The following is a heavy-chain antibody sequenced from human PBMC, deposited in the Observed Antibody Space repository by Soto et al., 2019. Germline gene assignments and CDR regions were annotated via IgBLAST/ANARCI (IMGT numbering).Heavy chain of an antibody. J-gene: IGHJ4*02. Sequence: GGSLRRSWAVSGCTFDDNAMHWVRQAPEKGLEWVSGINWKSDIGYADSVKGRFTISRDNAENSLYLQMNSLRAEDTALYYCAISQDRGGRTTFIYWGQGTQVTVSS. CDR1: GCTFDDNA. V-gene: IGHV3-9*01. CDR3: AISQDRGGRTTFIY. D-gene: IGHD3-16*01. CDR2: INWKSDI.